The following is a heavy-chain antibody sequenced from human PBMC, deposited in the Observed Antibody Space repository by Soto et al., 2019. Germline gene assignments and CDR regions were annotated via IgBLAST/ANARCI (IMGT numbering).Heavy chain of an antibody. J-gene: IGHJ5*02. CDR3: ARGNTSSYLLTPGDWLDP. V-gene: IGHV1-18*01. D-gene: IGHD3-16*02. CDR2: ISAYNGNT. CDR1: GYTFTSYG. Sequence: GASVKVSCKASGYTFTSYGISWVRQAPGQGLEWMGWISAYNGNTNYAQKLQGRVTMTTDTSTSTAYMELRSLRSDDTAVYYCARGNTSSYLLTPGDWLDPWGQGTLVTVSS.